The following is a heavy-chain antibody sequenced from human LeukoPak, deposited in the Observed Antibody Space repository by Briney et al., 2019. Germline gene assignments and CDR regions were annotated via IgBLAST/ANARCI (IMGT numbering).Heavy chain of an antibody. Sequence: PGGSLRLSCSASGFTVSSNYMSWVRQAPGKGLEWVSGIYSGGRTYYADSVKGRFTISRDNSKNTLYLQMNSLRAEDTAVYYCATDYCSSTSCYTGDYWGQGTLVTVSS. D-gene: IGHD2-2*02. J-gene: IGHJ4*02. CDR2: IYSGGRT. V-gene: IGHV3-53*01. CDR3: ATDYCSSTSCYTGDY. CDR1: GFTVSSNY.